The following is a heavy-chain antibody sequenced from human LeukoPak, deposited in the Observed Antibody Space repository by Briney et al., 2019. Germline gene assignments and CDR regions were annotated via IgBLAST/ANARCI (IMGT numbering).Heavy chain of an antibody. D-gene: IGHD6-13*01. J-gene: IGHJ6*03. V-gene: IGHV4-39*07. CDR2: IYYSGST. CDR3: ARVTRGSSSWWDNYYYYYYMDV. CDR1: GGSISSSSYY. Sequence: SETLSLTCTVSGGSISSSSYYWGWIRQPPGKGLEWIGSIYYSGSTYYNPSLKSRVTISVDTSKNQFSLKLSSVTAADTAVYYCARVTRGSSSWWDNYYYYYYMDVWGKGTTVTVSS.